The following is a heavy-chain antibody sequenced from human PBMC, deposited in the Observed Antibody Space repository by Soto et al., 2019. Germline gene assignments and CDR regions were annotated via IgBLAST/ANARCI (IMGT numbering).Heavy chain of an antibody. Sequence: QFQLVQSGAEVKKPGSSVKVSCKASGGTFSRYAISWVRQAPGQGLEWMGGIIPIFGTTNYAQKFQGRVTITADESTSTAYMELSSLRSEDTAVYYCARHSYDSSGYYRYYFHYWGQGALVTVSS. D-gene: IGHD3-22*01. V-gene: IGHV1-69*12. CDR1: GGTFSRYA. CDR3: ARHSYDSSGYYRYYFHY. CDR2: IIPIFGTT. J-gene: IGHJ4*02.